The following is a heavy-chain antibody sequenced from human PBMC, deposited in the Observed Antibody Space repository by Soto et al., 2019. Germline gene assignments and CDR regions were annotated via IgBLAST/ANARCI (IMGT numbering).Heavy chain of an antibody. V-gene: IGHV4-31*03. Sequence: QVQLQESGPGLVKPSQTLSLTCTVSGDSISSDSYYWSWIRQHPGKGLEWIGYIYYSGSTYYNPSLKSRFTISVDTSKYQFALKLSSVTAADTAVYYCVRGAPMPWFDPWGQGTLVTVSS. J-gene: IGHJ5*02. CDR2: IYYSGST. CDR3: VRGAPMPWFDP. CDR1: GDSISSDSYY. D-gene: IGHD2-2*01.